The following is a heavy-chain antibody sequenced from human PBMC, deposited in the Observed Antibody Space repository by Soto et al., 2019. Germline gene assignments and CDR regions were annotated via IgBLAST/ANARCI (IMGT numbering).Heavy chain of an antibody. Sequence: SVKVSFKASGGSFSSYGISWVRQAPGQGLEWMGGIIPIFGTANYAQKFQGRVTITADESTSTAYMELSSLRSEDTAVYYCARIGTPYYYSYGMDVWGQGTTVTVSS. CDR1: GGSFSSYG. V-gene: IGHV1-69*13. CDR2: IIPIFGTA. J-gene: IGHJ6*02. CDR3: ARIGTPYYYSYGMDV.